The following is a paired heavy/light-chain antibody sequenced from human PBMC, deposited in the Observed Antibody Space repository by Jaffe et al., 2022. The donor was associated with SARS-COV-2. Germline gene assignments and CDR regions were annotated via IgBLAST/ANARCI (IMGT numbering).Heavy chain of an antibody. V-gene: IGHV3-74*01. CDR3: AGTYIAVAGNGMDV. D-gene: IGHD6-19*01. CDR1: GFTFSRSW. CDR2: IDSYGSTT. J-gene: IGHJ6*02. Sequence: EVQLVESGGGSVQPGGSRRLSCAVSGFTFSRSWMYWVRQAPGKGLEWVSRIDSYGSTTSYADSVKGRFTISRDNAKNMLYLQMNRLRAEDTAVYYCAGTYIAVAGNGMDVWGQGTTVTVSS.
Light chain of an antibody. CDR1: NIGSKS. Sequence: VLPQPPSVSVAPGKTARITCEGDNIGSKSVHWYQQKPGQAPVLVIYYDRERPSGIPERFSGANSGNTATLTINRVEAGDEADYYCQVWDSIRDRYVFGIGTKVTVL. J-gene: IGLJ1*01. V-gene: IGLV3-21*04. CDR2: YDR. CDR3: QVWDSIRDRYV.